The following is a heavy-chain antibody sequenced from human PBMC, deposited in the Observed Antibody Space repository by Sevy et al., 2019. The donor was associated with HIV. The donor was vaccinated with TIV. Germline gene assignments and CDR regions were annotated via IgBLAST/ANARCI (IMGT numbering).Heavy chain of an antibody. CDR2: ISAYNGST. CDR3: ARSGTITIFGVPPDY. D-gene: IGHD3-3*01. CDR1: GYTFTSYG. V-gene: IGHV1-18*04. Sequence: ASVKVSCKASGYTFTSYGISWVRQAPGQGLEWMGWISAYNGSTNYAQKLQGRVTMTTDTSTSTAYMELRSLRSDDTAVYYCARSGTITIFGVPPDYWGQGTLVTVSS. J-gene: IGHJ4*02.